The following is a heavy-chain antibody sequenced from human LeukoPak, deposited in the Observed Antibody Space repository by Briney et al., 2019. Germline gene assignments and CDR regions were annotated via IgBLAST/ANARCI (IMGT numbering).Heavy chain of an antibody. V-gene: IGHV1-69*13. CDR1: GGTFSSYA. Sequence: ASVKVSCKASGGTFSSYAISWVRQAPGHGLEWMGGIIPIFGTANYAQRFQGRVTITADESTSTAYMELSSLRSEDTAVYYCARGGSRTVTTGGWFDPWGQGTLVTVSS. D-gene: IGHD4-17*01. CDR2: IIPIFGTA. J-gene: IGHJ5*02. CDR3: ARGGSRTVTTGGWFDP.